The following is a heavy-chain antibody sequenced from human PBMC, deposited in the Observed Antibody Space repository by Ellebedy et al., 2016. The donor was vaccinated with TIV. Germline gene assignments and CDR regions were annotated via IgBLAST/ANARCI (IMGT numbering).Heavy chain of an antibody. J-gene: IGHJ4*02. CDR3: ARHCHSSGWYVQYYFDY. V-gene: IGHV4-59*08. CDR1: GDSIISYY. D-gene: IGHD6-19*01. Sequence: MPSETLSLTCTVSGDSIISYYSRWIRQPPGKGLEWIGYIYYSGSTNYNPSLKSRVTISVDTSKNQFSLKLSSVTAADTAVYYCARHCHSSGWYVQYYFDYWGQGTLVTVSS. CDR2: IYYSGST.